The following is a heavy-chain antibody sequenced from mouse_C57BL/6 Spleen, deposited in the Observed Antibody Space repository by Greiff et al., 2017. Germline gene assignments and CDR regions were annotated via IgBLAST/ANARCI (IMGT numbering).Heavy chain of an antibody. CDR3: ARPQSGYDEGAWFAY. D-gene: IGHD2-2*01. V-gene: IGHV1-69*01. CDR1: GYTFTSYW. CDR2: IDPSDSYT. Sequence: QVQLKQPGAELVMPGASVKLSCKASGYTFTSYWMHWVKQRPGQGLEWIGEIDPSDSYTNYNQKFKGKSTLTVDKSSSTAYMQLSSLTSEDSAVYYCARPQSGYDEGAWFAYWGQGTLVTVSA. J-gene: IGHJ3*01.